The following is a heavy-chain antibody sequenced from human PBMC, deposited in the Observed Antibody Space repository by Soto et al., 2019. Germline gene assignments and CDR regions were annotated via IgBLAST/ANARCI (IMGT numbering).Heavy chain of an antibody. D-gene: IGHD2-15*01. CDR2: ISSGSDYL. J-gene: IGHJ4*02. CDR3: ASEFCSGGSCYSRIFDY. CDR1: GFTFNSYA. V-gene: IGHV3-21*04. Sequence: GGSLRLSCAAFGFTFNSYAMHWVRQSPGKGLEWVAFISSGSDYLYYADSVKGRFTISRDNAKSSLYLQMNSLTDDDTALYYCASEFCSGGSCYSRIFDYWGQGSLVTVSS.